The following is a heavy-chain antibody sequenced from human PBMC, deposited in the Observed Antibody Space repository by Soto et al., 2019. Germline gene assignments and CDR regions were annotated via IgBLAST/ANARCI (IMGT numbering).Heavy chain of an antibody. CDR2: INHSGST. J-gene: IGHJ6*02. D-gene: IGHD6-13*01. Sequence: SETLSLTCAVYGGSFSGYYWSWIRQPPGKGLEWIGEINHSGSTNYNPSLKSRVTISVDTSKNQFSLKLSSVTAADTAVYYCAVPHSSSWYRDYYYYGMDVWGQGTMVTVSS. CDR1: GGSFSGYY. V-gene: IGHV4-34*01. CDR3: AVPHSSSWYRDYYYYGMDV.